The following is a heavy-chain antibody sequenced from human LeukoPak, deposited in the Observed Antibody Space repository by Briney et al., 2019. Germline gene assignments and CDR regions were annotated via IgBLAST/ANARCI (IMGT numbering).Heavy chain of an antibody. CDR2: IYPDDSDT. D-gene: IGHD1-1*01. CDR3: ARSRRGANHWTRLDAFDL. J-gene: IGHJ3*01. CDR1: GYSFAIYW. V-gene: IGHV5-51*01. Sequence: GESLKISCQGSGYSFAIYWIGWVRQMPGKGLEWMGIIYPDDSDTRYSPSFQGQVTISADKSISTAYLQWSNLKASDSAMYYCARSRRGANHWTRLDAFDLWGQGTMVIVSS.